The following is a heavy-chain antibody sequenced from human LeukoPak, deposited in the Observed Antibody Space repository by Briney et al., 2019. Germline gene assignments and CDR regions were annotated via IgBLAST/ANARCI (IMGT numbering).Heavy chain of an antibody. CDR2: FDPKDGET. CDR1: GYTLTELS. D-gene: IGHD2-15*01. J-gene: IGHJ6*02. Sequence: ASVKVSCKVSGYTLTELSMHWVRQAPGKGLEWMGGFDPKDGETIYAQKFQGRVTMTEDTSTDTAYMELSSLRSEDTAVYYCATGCSGGSCYSYFYGMDVWGQGTTVTVSS. CDR3: ATGCSGGSCYSYFYGMDV. V-gene: IGHV1-24*01.